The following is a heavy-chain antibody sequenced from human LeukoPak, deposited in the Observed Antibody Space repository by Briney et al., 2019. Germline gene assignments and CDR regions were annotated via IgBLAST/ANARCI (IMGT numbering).Heavy chain of an antibody. CDR3: ARSCSSTSCFDP. V-gene: IGHV1-2*02. CDR2: INPNSGGT. CDR1: GYTFTGYY. D-gene: IGHD2-2*01. Sequence: ASVKVSCKASGYTFTGYYMHWVRQAPGQGLEWMGWINPNSGGTNYARKFQGRVTMTRDTSISTAYMELSRLRSDDTAVYYCARSCSSTSCFDPWGQGALVTVSS. J-gene: IGHJ5*02.